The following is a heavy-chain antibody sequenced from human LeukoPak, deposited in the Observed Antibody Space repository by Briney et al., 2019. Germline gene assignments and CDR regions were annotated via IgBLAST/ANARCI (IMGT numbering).Heavy chain of an antibody. V-gene: IGHV1-18*01. CDR3: ARGGASSGYYPIDY. Sequence: ASVKVSCKATGYTFTSYGISWVRQARGQGLEWMGWISAYNGNTNYAQKLQGRVTMTTDTSTSTAYMELRSLRSDDTAVYYCARGGASSGYYPIDYWGQGTLVTVSS. CDR1: GYTFTSYG. J-gene: IGHJ4*02. CDR2: ISAYNGNT. D-gene: IGHD3-22*01.